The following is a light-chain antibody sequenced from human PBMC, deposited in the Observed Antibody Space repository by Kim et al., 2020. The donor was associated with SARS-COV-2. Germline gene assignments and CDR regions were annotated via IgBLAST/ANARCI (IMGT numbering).Light chain of an antibody. CDR1: QTVRSN. CDR3: QQYNNWPLT. Sequence: SLSPGESVTLSCRASQTVRSNLAWYQQKPGQTPRLLISSASTRATGVPDRFSGSGSGTEFTLTISSLQSEDFAVYYCQQYNNWPLTFGGGTKLEI. V-gene: IGKV3-15*01. CDR2: SAS. J-gene: IGKJ4*01.